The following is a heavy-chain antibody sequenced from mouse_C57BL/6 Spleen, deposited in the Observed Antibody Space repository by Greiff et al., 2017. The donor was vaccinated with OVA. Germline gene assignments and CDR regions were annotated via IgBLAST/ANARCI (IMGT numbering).Heavy chain of an antibody. J-gene: IGHJ2*01. CDR2: IRNKANGYTT. CDR3: ARYEGALDY. CDR1: GFTFTDYY. Sequence: EVKLMESGGGLVQPGGSLSLSCAASGFTFTDYYMSWVRQPPGKALEWLGFIRNKANGYTTEYSASVKGRFTISRDNSQSILYLQMNARRAEDSATYYCARYEGALDYWGQGTTLTVSS. V-gene: IGHV7-3*01.